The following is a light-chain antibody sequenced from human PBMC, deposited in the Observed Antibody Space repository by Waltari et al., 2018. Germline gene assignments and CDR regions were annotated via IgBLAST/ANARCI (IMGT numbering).Light chain of an antibody. Sequence: DIQMTQSPSTLSASVGDRVTITCRASQSISSWLAWYQQKPEKAPKLLIYKASSLESGVPSRFSGSGSGTEFTLTISSLQPDDFATYYCQQYNSYPETFGQGTRVEIK. CDR1: QSISSW. V-gene: IGKV1-5*03. CDR3: QQYNSYPET. CDR2: KAS. J-gene: IGKJ1*01.